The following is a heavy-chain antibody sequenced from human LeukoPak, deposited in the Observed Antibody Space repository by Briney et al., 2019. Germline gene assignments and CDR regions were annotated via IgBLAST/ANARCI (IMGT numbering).Heavy chain of an antibody. J-gene: IGHJ6*04. D-gene: IGHD3-10*02. CDR2: ISSSGSTI. V-gene: IGHV3-48*03. CDR3: AELGITMIGGV. CDR1: GFTFSSYE. Sequence: PPGGSLRLSCAASGFTFSSYEMNWVRQAPGKGLEWVSCISSSGSTIYYADSVKGRFTISRDNAKNSLYLQMNSLRAEDTAVYYCAELGITMIGGVWGKGTTVTISS.